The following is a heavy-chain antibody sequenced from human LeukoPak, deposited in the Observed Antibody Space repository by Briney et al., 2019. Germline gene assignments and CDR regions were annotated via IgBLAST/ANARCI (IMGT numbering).Heavy chain of an antibody. J-gene: IGHJ6*02. D-gene: IGHD3-10*01. Sequence: GASVKVSCKASGGSFSSYAISWVRQAPGQGLEWVGRIIPILGIANYAQKLQGRVTITADKSTSTAYMELSSLRSEDTAVYYCARAPRQRSYYYYGMDVWGQGTTVTVSS. CDR3: ARAPRQRSYYYYGMDV. CDR1: GGSFSSYA. V-gene: IGHV1-69*04. CDR2: IIPILGIA.